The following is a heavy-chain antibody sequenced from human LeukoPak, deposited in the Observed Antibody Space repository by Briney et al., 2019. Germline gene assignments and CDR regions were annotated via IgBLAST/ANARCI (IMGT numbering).Heavy chain of an antibody. Sequence: TSETLSLTCTVSGGSISSYYWSWIRQPPGKGLEWIGYIYYSGSTNYNPSLKSRVTISVDTSKNQFSLKLSSVTAADTAVYYCARVNCGGDCYYNYYYGMDVWGQGTTVTVSS. D-gene: IGHD2-21*02. CDR1: GGSISSYY. CDR2: IYYSGST. J-gene: IGHJ6*02. CDR3: ARVNCGGDCYYNYYYGMDV. V-gene: IGHV4-59*08.